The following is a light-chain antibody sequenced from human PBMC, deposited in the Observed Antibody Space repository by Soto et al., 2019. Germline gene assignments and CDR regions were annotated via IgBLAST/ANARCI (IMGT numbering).Light chain of an antibody. V-gene: IGLV2-23*03. Sequence: ALTQPASVSGSPGQSITISCTGTSSDVGSYNLVCWYQQHPGKAPKLMIYEGSKRPSGVSNRFSGSKSGNTASLTISGLQAEDEADYYCCSYAGSSTFVFGGGTKLTVL. CDR1: SSDVGSYNL. J-gene: IGLJ2*01. CDR3: CSYAGSSTFV. CDR2: EGS.